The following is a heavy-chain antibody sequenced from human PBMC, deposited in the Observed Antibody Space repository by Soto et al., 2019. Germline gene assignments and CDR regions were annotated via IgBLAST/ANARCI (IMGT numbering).Heavy chain of an antibody. J-gene: IGHJ4*02. V-gene: IGHV4-39*01. Sequence: QLQLQESGPGLVKPSETLSLTCTVSGGSVSSSNYYWGWIRQSPGKGLEWIGSIYSSGSTYYHPSLESRVTLTVDKSKNQFSLKVISVPASDTAVYSCARLEALSTFSYHVDYWGQGTLVTVSS. CDR2: IYSSGST. CDR3: ARLEALSTFSYHVDY. CDR1: GGSVSSSNYY. D-gene: IGHD2-2*01.